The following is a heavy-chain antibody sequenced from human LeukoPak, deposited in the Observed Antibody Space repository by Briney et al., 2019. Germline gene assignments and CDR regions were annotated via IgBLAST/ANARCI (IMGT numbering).Heavy chain of an antibody. CDR3: ARGYCTSSSCYNDY. CDR1: GFTFGSYA. Sequence: GRSLRLSCATSGFTFGSYAFHWVRQAPGKGLEWVATMSFDVNNKYYADSVRGRFTISRDNSKNTLYLQMNSLRAEDTAVYSCARGYCTSSSCYNDYWGQGTLVTVSS. CDR2: MSFDVNNK. D-gene: IGHD2-2*02. V-gene: IGHV3-30*04. J-gene: IGHJ4*02.